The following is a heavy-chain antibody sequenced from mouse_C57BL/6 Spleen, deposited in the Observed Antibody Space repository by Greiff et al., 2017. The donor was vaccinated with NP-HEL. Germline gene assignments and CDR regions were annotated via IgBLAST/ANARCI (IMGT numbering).Heavy chain of an antibody. V-gene: IGHV5-17*01. J-gene: IGHJ2*01. CDR3: ATYGSSYLDY. CDR1: GFTFSDYG. CDR2: ISSGSSTI. Sequence: EVKLVESGGGLVKPGGSLKLSCAASGFTFSDYGMHWVRQAPEKGLEWVAYISSGSSTIYYADTVKGRFTISRDNAKNTLFLQMTSLRSEDTSMYYCATYGSSYLDYWGQGTTLTVSS. D-gene: IGHD1-1*01.